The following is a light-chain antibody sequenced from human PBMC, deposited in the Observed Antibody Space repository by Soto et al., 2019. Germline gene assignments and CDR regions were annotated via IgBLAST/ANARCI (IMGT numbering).Light chain of an antibody. J-gene: IGLJ1*01. Sequence: SYELTQPPSVSVSPGQTASITCSGDKSGDKYACWYQQKPGQSPVLVIYQDSKRPSGIPERFSGSNSGNTATLTISGTQAMDEADYYCQAWDSSTFYVFGTGTKLTVL. V-gene: IGLV3-1*01. CDR2: QDS. CDR3: QAWDSSTFYV. CDR1: KSGDKY.